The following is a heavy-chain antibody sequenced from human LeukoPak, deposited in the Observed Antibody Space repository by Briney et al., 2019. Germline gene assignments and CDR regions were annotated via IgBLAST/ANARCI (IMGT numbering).Heavy chain of an antibody. CDR3: ARGGAARPDY. V-gene: IGHV3-48*04. Sequence: GGSLRLSCAASGFTFRPYGMNWVRQAPGKGLEWLAYISSCSSTISYADSVKGRFTISRDNAKNSLYLQLHSLGAEDTAVFYCARGGAARPDYWGQGTLVTVSS. D-gene: IGHD6-25*01. CDR1: GFTFRPYG. CDR2: ISSCSSTI. J-gene: IGHJ4*02.